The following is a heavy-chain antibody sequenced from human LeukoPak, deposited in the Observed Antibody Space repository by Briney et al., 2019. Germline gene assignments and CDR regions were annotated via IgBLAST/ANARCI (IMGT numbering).Heavy chain of an antibody. CDR2: IKSKTEGETT. Sequence: GGSLRLSCAASGFSFSKAWMTWVRQAPGEGLEWVGRIKSKTEGETTDYAAPVKGRFSISRDDSKNTLYLQMNSLKSEDTAVYYCSTTSTGIIKWGQGTLVTVSS. CDR1: GFSFSKAW. V-gene: IGHV3-15*01. J-gene: IGHJ4*02. D-gene: IGHD1-1*01. CDR3: STTSTGIIK.